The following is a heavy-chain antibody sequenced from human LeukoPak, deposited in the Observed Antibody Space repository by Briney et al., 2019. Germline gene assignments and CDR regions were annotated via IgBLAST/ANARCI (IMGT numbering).Heavy chain of an antibody. Sequence: PSETLSLTCAVYGGSFSGYYWSWIRQPPGKGLEWIGEINHSGTPNYSPSLKSRVTILVDTSKNQFSLKLSSVTAADTAVYYCARTTEAHSWRTRYYDYYMDVWGKGTTVTVSS. D-gene: IGHD6-13*01. CDR2: INHSGTP. J-gene: IGHJ6*03. CDR1: GGSFSGYY. V-gene: IGHV4-34*01. CDR3: ARTTEAHSWRTRYYDYYMDV.